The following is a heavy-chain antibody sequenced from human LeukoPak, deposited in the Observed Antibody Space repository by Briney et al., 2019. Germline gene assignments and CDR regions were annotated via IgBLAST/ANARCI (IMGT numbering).Heavy chain of an antibody. Sequence: SVKVSCKASGGTFSSYAISWVRQAPGQGLEWMGGIIPIFGTANYAQKFQGRVTITADESTSTAYMELSSLRSEDTAVYYCASTAYYYDSSGPFDYWGQATLVTVSS. CDR2: IIPIFGTA. J-gene: IGHJ4*02. CDR3: ASTAYYYDSSGPFDY. D-gene: IGHD3-22*01. CDR1: GGTFSSYA. V-gene: IGHV1-69*01.